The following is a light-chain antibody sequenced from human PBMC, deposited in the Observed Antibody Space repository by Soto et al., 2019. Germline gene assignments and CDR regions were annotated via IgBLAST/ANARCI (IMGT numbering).Light chain of an antibody. CDR2: SAY. Sequence: DIQMTQSPSSLSASVGDRVTITCRANQNIDTYLNWYLQKPGQAPKLLIYSAYSLQSGVSPRFSGDGSGTDFTLTISRLQPEDFATYYCHQSYNFPRTFGQGTTV. V-gene: IGKV1-39*01. J-gene: IGKJ1*01. CDR1: QNIDTY. CDR3: HQSYNFPRT.